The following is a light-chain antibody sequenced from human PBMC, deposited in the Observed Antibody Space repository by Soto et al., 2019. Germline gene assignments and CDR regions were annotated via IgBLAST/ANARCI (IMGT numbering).Light chain of an antibody. V-gene: IGKV3-15*01. CDR1: QSVSSN. Sequence: EIVMTQSPATLSVSPGERATLSCRASQSVSSNLAWYQQKPGQAPRLLIYGASTRATGIPARFSGSGSGTEFTLTISSLQSEDVSVYYCQPYTNGNPWKVGQGTKLDNK. J-gene: IGKJ1*01. CDR3: QPYTNGNPWK. CDR2: GAS.